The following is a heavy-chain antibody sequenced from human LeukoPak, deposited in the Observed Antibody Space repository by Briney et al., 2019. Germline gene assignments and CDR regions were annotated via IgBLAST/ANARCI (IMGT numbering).Heavy chain of an antibody. D-gene: IGHD4-17*01. J-gene: IGHJ5*02. CDR3: ARDQNYGDGAWFDP. CDR1: GGSISSGSYY. V-gene: IGHV4-61*02. CDR2: IYTSGST. Sequence: SENLSLTCTVSGGSISSGSYYWSWIRQPAGKGLEWIGRIYTSGSTNYNPSLKSRVTISVDTSKNQFSLKLSSVTAADTAVYYCARDQNYGDGAWFDPWGQGTLVTVSS.